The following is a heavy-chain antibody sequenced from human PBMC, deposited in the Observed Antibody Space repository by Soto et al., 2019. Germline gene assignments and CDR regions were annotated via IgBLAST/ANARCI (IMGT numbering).Heavy chain of an antibody. CDR2: IYYSGST. Sequence: SSETLSLTCTVSGGSISSGDYYWSWIRQPPGKGLEWIGYIYYSGSTYYNPSLKSRVTISVDTSKNQFSLKLSSVTAADTAVYYCARVSLYSSKLFDYWGQGTLVTVSS. D-gene: IGHD4-4*01. CDR1: GGSISSGDYY. J-gene: IGHJ4*02. CDR3: ARVSLYSSKLFDY. V-gene: IGHV4-30-4*01.